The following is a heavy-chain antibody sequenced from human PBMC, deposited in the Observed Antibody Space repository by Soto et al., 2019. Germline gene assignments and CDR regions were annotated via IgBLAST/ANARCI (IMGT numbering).Heavy chain of an antibody. CDR2: IIPIFGTA. D-gene: IGHD6-19*01. CDR3: SIAVAGTSGNWFDP. CDR1: GGTFSSYA. J-gene: IGHJ5*02. Sequence: ASVKVSCKASGGTFSSYAISWVRQAPGQGLEWMGGIIPIFGTANYAQKFQGRVTITADESTSTAYMELSSLRSEDTAVYYCSIAVAGTSGNWFDPWGQGTLVTVSS. V-gene: IGHV1-69*13.